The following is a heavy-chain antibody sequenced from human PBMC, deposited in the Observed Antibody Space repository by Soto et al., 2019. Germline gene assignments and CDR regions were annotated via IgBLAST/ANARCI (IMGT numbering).Heavy chain of an antibody. V-gene: IGHV1-18*01. CDR1: GYTFTSYG. Sequence: ASVKVSCKASGYTFTSYGISWVRQAPGQGLEWMGWVNAYNGNTNYAQKLQGRVTMTTDTSTSTAYMELRSLRSDDTAVYYCARDRGKDYDFWSGYPYGMDVWGQGTTVTVSS. CDR2: VNAYNGNT. D-gene: IGHD3-3*01. J-gene: IGHJ6*02. CDR3: ARDRGKDYDFWSGYPYGMDV.